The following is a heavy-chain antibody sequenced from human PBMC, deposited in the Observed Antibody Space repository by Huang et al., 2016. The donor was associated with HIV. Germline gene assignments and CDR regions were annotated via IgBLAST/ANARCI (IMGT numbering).Heavy chain of an antibody. Sequence: QVQLQESGPGLVKPSETLSLTCNVSGGSISSYYWNWFRPPPGKGVELSGYMYYSGITNDNPYLKSRVTISVDTSKNQVSLKLSSVTAADTAVYYCARGGHITNWFDPWGQGTLVTVSS. CDR3: ARGGHITNWFDP. J-gene: IGHJ5*02. D-gene: IGHD3-10*01. CDR1: GGSISSYY. V-gene: IGHV4-59*01. CDR2: MYYSGIT.